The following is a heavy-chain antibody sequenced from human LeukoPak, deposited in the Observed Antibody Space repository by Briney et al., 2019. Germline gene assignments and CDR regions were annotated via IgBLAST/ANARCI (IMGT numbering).Heavy chain of an antibody. J-gene: IGHJ4*02. D-gene: IGHD2-15*01. CDR2: IIPIFGTT. CDR1: GGTFSSYT. CDR3: ASALTGSGPF. V-gene: IGHV1-69*06. Sequence: GASVKVSCKASGGTFSSYTISWVRQAPGQGLEWMGGIIPIFGTTNYAQKFQGRFTITADKSKTTFYMELSSLRSEDTALYFCASALTGSGPFWGQGTLVTVSS.